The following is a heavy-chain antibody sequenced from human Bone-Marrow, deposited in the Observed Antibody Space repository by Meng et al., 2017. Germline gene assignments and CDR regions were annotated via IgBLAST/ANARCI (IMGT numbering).Heavy chain of an antibody. Sequence: VQRVESGGGLVQPGGSLRLSCAASGFTFSNYAMSWVRQAPGQGLEWVSAISGRGGSTYYADSVKGRFTISRDNAKNSLYLQMNGLRAEDTAVYYCAGDFDYWGQGTLVTVSS. CDR1: GFTFSNYA. CDR3: AGDFDY. CDR2: ISGRGGST. J-gene: IGHJ4*02. V-gene: IGHV3-23*04.